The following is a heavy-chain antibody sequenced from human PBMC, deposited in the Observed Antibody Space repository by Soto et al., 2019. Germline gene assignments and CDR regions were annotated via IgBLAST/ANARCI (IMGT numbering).Heavy chain of an antibody. CDR1: GGSFSGNY. J-gene: IGHJ5*02. V-gene: IGHV4-34*01. D-gene: IGHD1-26*01. Sequence: QVQLQQWGAGLLKPSETLSLTCGVYGGSFSGNYWSWIRQPPGEGLEWIGEINPSGSTNYSLSLKSRATISADTSKNQFSLKLSSVIAADTAVYYCARGREGGGASWGQGTLVTVSS. CDR2: INPSGST. CDR3: ARGREGGGAS.